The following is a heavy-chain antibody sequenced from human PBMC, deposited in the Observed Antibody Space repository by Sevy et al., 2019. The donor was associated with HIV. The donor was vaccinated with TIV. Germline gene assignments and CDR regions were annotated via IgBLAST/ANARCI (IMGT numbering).Heavy chain of an antibody. Sequence: SDTLSLTCTVSAGSISSSSYYWGWIRQPPGKGLEWIGSIYYSGSTYYNPSLKSRVTISVDTSKNQFSLKLSSVTAADTAVYYCARHVGSSWYGGEYYFDYWGQGTLVTVSS. CDR3: ARHVGSSWYGGEYYFDY. J-gene: IGHJ4*02. V-gene: IGHV4-39*01. CDR2: IYYSGST. CDR1: AGSISSSSYY. D-gene: IGHD6-13*01.